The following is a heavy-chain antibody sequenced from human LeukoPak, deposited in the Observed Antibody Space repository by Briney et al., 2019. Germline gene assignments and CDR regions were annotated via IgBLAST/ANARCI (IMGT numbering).Heavy chain of an antibody. Sequence: PVGALRLSCAASGFTFSSDAMSSVCQAPRKGLECGSAISVIIGSTYYADSVKGRFIISRDNSKNMLYLEMNSLRAEDTAVYYCTKHGGWYPYAKFEYWGQGTLVTVSS. J-gene: IGHJ4*02. CDR3: TKHGGWYPYAKFEY. CDR1: GFTFSSDA. CDR2: ISVIIGST. D-gene: IGHD6-19*01. V-gene: IGHV3-23*01.